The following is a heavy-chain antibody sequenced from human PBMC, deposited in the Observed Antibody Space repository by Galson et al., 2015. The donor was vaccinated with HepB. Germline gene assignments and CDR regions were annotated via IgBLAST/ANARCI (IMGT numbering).Heavy chain of an antibody. CDR3: ARGGYDFWSGYKY. J-gene: IGHJ4*02. CDR2: ISGSSTYT. V-gene: IGHV3-11*05. D-gene: IGHD3-3*01. CDR1: GFTFSDYY. Sequence: SLRLSCAASGFTFSDYYMSWIRQAPGKGLEWISYISGSSTYTKHADSVKGRFTISRDNAKNSLYLQMNSLRAEDTAVYYCARGGYDFWSGYKYWGQGTLVTGSS.